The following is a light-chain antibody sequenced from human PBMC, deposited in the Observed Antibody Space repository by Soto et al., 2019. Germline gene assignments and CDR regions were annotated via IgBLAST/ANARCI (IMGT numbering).Light chain of an antibody. CDR2: EVN. Sequence: QSALTQPPSASGSPGQSVTISCSGTSSDVGAYNYVSWYQQHPGKVPKLMVYEVNKRPSGVPDRFSGSKSGNTASLTVSGLQAEDEAAYYCTSYAGGKTVFGPGTKLTVL. V-gene: IGLV2-8*01. CDR1: SSDVGAYNY. J-gene: IGLJ1*01. CDR3: TSYAGGKTV.